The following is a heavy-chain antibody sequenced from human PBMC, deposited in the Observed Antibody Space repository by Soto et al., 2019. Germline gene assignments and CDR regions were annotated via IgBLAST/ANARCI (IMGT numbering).Heavy chain of an antibody. CDR2: IYYSGSP. CDR3: ARRYGSCFDY. V-gene: IGHV4-59*08. D-gene: IGHD5-18*01. J-gene: IGHJ4*02. Sequence: QVQLQESGPGLVKPSETLSLTCTVSGGSISSYYWSWIRQPPGKGLDWIGYIYYSGSPNYNPSLKSRVPISVDTSKNQFSLTLSSVTAAATAVYYCARRYGSCFDYWGKGTLVTVSS. CDR1: GGSISSYY.